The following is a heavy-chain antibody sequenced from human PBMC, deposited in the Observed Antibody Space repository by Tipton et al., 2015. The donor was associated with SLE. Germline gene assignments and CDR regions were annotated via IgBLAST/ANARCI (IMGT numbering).Heavy chain of an antibody. Sequence: LRLSCAVYGGSFSGYYWSWIRQPPGKGLEWIGEINHSGSTNYNPSLKSRVTISVDTSKNQFSLKLSSVTAADTAVYYCARGGWLRFWGQGTLVTVSS. CDR3: ARGGWLRF. CDR2: INHSGST. V-gene: IGHV4-34*01. CDR1: GGSFSGYY. D-gene: IGHD5-12*01. J-gene: IGHJ4*02.